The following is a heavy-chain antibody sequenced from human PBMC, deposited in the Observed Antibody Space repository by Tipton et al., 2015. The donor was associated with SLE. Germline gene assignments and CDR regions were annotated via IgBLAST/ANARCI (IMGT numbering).Heavy chain of an antibody. V-gene: IGHV4-34*01. CDR1: GGSFSGYY. CDR3: ARGLVVPAARGNWFDP. J-gene: IGHJ5*02. Sequence: GLVKPSETLSLTCAVYGGSFSGYYWSWIRQPPGKGLEWIGEINHSGSTNYNPSLKSRVTISVDTSKNQFSLKLSSVTAADTAVYYCARGLVVPAARGNWFDPWGQGTLVTVSS. D-gene: IGHD2-2*01. CDR2: INHSGST.